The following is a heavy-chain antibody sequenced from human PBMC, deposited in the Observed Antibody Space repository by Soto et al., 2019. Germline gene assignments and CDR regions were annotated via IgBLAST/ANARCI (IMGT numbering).Heavy chain of an antibody. CDR1: GGSFSGYY. J-gene: IGHJ6*03. CDR3: ARVVVAATHVHYYYMDV. D-gene: IGHD2-15*01. CDR2: INHSGST. Sequence: SETLSLTCAVYGGSFSGYYWSWIRQPPGKGLEWIGEINHSGSTNYNPSLKSRVTISVDTSKNQFSLKLSSVTAADTAVYYCARVVVAATHVHYYYMDVWGKGTTVTVSS. V-gene: IGHV4-34*01.